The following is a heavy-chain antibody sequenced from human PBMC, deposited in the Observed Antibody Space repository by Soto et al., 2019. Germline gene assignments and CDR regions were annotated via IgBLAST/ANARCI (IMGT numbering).Heavy chain of an antibody. D-gene: IGHD2-21*01. Sequence: VASVKVSCKASGFTFTSSAMQWVRQARGQRLEWIGWIVVGSGNTNYAQKFQERVTITRDMSTSTVYMEVSNLRSEDTAVYYCAADQGAYCGGDCYDYWGQGTLVTVSS. CDR2: IVVGSGNT. CDR3: AADQGAYCGGDCYDY. J-gene: IGHJ4*02. V-gene: IGHV1-58*02. CDR1: GFTFTSSA.